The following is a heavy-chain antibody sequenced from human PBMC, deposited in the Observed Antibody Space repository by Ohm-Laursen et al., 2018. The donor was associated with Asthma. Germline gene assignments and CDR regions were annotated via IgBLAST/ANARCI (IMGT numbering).Heavy chain of an antibody. J-gene: IGHJ4*02. CDR3: AKAHGRIAARPDDY. CDR1: GFTFSSYA. V-gene: IGHV3-23*01. Sequence: SLRLSCAASGFTFSSYAMSWVRQAPGKGLEWVSAISGSGGSTYYADSVKGRFTISRDNSKNTLYLQMNSPRAEDTAVYYCAKAHGRIAARPDDYWGQGTLVTVSS. D-gene: IGHD6-6*01. CDR2: ISGSGGST.